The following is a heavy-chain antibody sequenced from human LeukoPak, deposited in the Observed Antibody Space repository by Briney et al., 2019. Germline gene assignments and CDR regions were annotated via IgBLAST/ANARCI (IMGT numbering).Heavy chain of an antibody. CDR3: ARDRRLVASSYLDY. D-gene: IGHD6-19*01. V-gene: IGHV3-48*03. J-gene: IGHJ4*02. Sequence: GGSLRLSCAASGFTFSSYEMNWVRQAPGKGLEWVSYISSSGSTIYYADSVKGRFTISRDNAKNSLYLQMNSLRAEDTAVYYCARDRRLVASSYLDYWGQGTLVTVSS. CDR1: GFTFSSYE. CDR2: ISSSGSTI.